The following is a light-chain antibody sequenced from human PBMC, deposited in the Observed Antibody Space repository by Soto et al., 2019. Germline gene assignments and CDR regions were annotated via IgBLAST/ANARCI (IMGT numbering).Light chain of an antibody. Sequence: DIQMTQSPSSLSASVGDRVTITCRASQSISRYLNWYQQKPGKAPKLLIYAASSLQGGVSSRFSGNESGTEFTLTISSLQPDDLATYFCQQYHTVPYTFGQGTKVDIK. V-gene: IGKV1-39*01. J-gene: IGKJ2*01. CDR1: QSISRY. CDR3: QQYHTVPYT. CDR2: AAS.